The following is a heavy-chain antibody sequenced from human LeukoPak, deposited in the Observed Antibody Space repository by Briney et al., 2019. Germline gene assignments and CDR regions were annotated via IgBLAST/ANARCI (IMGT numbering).Heavy chain of an antibody. D-gene: IGHD2-15*01. J-gene: IGHJ4*02. Sequence: AASVKVSCKASGYTFTSYGISWVRQAPGQGLEWMGWISAYNGNTNYAQKHQGRVALTTDTSTTTAYMELRSLRSDDTAVYYCARDLEPAPRCKSGGNCYALYWGQGTLVTVSS. CDR2: ISAYNGNT. V-gene: IGHV1-18*01. CDR1: GYTFTSYG. CDR3: ARDLEPAPRCKSGGNCYALY.